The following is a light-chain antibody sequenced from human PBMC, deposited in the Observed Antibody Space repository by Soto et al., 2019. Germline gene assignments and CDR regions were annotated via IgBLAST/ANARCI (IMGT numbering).Light chain of an antibody. J-gene: IGKJ4*01. V-gene: IGKV1-5*03. CDR3: QQYISYPLP. Sequence: DIQMTQSPSTLSAFVGDRVTITCRASQSISSWLAWYQQKPGKAPNLLIYKASNLESGVPSRFSGSGSGTDFTLTINSLQPDDFATYYCQQYISYPLPFGGGSRVEIK. CDR2: KAS. CDR1: QSISSW.